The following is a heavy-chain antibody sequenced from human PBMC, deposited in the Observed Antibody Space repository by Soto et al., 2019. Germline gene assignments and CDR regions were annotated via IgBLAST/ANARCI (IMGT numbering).Heavy chain of an antibody. J-gene: IGHJ4*02. V-gene: IGHV3-48*03. CDR2: IDGSGTTK. D-gene: IGHD3-10*01. CDR1: GFTFNDFE. Sequence: EVQLLESGGGLVQPGGSLRLSCGVSGFTFNDFEMNWVRQAPGKGLAWLAYIDGSGTTKKYADSVRGRFTISRDNTNNSLFLQMSSLSAADTAIYYCARGFGRFNDWGQGTLVSVSS. CDR3: ARGFGRFND.